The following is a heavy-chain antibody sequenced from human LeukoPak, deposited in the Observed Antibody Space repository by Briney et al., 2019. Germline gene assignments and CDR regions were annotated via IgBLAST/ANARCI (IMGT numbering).Heavy chain of an antibody. CDR3: AGATGSSWRHFDY. D-gene: IGHD6-13*01. V-gene: IGHV3-72*01. Sequence: GGSLRLSCAASGFTFSDHYMDWVRQAPGKGLEWVGRARDKANSYTTDYAASVKGRFTISRDESKNSVYLQVNSLKTEDTAVYYCAGATGSSWRHFDYWGQGTLVTVSS. J-gene: IGHJ4*02. CDR2: ARDKANSYTT. CDR1: GFTFSDHY.